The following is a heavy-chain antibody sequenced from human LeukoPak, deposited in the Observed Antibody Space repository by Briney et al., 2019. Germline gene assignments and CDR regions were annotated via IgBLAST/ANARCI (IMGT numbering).Heavy chain of an antibody. J-gene: IGHJ6*02. D-gene: IGHD3-10*01. CDR3: AREGWGLELFAYYYGMDV. Sequence: GGSLRLSCAASGFTFSSYEMNWVRQAPGKGLEWVSYISSSGSTIYYADSVKGRFTISRDNAKNSLYLQMNSLRAEDTAVYYCAREGWGLELFAYYYGMDVWGQGTTVTVSS. CDR1: GFTFSSYE. V-gene: IGHV3-48*03. CDR2: ISSSGSTI.